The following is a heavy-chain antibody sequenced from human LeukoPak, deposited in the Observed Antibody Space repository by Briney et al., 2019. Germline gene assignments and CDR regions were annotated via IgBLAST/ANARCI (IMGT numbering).Heavy chain of an antibody. Sequence: SETLSLTCTVSGGSISSYYWSWIRQPPGKGLEWIGYIYYSGSTNYNPSLKSRVTISVDTSKNQFSLKLSSVTAADTAVYYCARVGEDGLYGYYYYYMDVWGKGTTVTVSS. V-gene: IGHV4-59*01. CDR2: IYYSGST. D-gene: IGHD5-24*01. CDR3: ARVGEDGLYGYYYYYMDV. J-gene: IGHJ6*03. CDR1: GGSISSYY.